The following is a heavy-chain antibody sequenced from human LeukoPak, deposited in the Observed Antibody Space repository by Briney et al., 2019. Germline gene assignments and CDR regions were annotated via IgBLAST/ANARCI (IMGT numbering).Heavy chain of an antibody. D-gene: IGHD3-3*01. CDR1: GGSFGNYY. Sequence: PSETLSLTCTVYGGSFGNYYWSWLRQPPGKGLEWIAEINQGGNTNYNPSLKSRVTISLDTSKNQFSLKLSSVSAADTAVYYCAIGPGGYYFDYWGQGTLVTVSS. V-gene: IGHV4-34*01. J-gene: IGHJ4*02. CDR3: AIGPGGYYFDY. CDR2: INQGGNT.